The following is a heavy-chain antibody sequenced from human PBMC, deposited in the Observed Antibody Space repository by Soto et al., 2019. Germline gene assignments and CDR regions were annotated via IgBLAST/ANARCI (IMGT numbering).Heavy chain of an antibody. J-gene: IGHJ6*03. V-gene: IGHV6-1*01. CDR2: TYYRSKWYN. CDR3: ARGRLDYGDYNYYYYMDV. CDR1: GDSVSSNSAA. Sequence: SQTLSLTCAISGDSVSSNSAAWNWIRQSPSRGLEWLGRTYYRSKWYNDYAVSVKSRITINPDTSKNQFSLQLNSVTPEDTAVYYCARGRLDYGDYNYYYYMDVWGKGTTVTVSS. D-gene: IGHD4-17*01.